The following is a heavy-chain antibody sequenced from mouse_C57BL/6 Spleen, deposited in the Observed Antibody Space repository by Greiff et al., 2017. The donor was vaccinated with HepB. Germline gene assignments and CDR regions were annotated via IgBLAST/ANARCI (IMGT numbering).Heavy chain of an antibody. CDR3: ARRGLVGGYAMDY. CDR1: GYSFTGYY. J-gene: IGHJ4*01. Sequence: EVQLQQSGPELVKPGASVKISCKASGYSFTGYYMNWVKQSPEKSLEWIGEINPSTGGTTYNQKFKAKATLTVDKSSSTAYMQLKSLTSEDSAVYYCARRGLVGGYAMDYWGQGTSVTVSS. V-gene: IGHV1-42*01. CDR2: INPSTGGT. D-gene: IGHD1-1*01.